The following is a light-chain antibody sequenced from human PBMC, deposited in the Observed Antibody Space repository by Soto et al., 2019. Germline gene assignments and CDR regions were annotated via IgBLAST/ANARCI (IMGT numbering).Light chain of an antibody. CDR2: GAS. CDR3: QQYNDWPLT. V-gene: IGKV3-15*01. J-gene: IGKJ4*01. CDR1: QSVNSN. Sequence: EIVMTQSPATLSVSPGERATISCRASQSVNSNLAWYQQKPGQAPRLLIYGASTRATVIPVTFSGSGSGTEFTLTITSLQSEDVAVYYCQQYNDWPLTFGGGTKVDIK.